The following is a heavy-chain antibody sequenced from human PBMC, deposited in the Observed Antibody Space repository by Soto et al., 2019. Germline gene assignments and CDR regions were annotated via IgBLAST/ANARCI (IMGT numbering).Heavy chain of an antibody. V-gene: IGHV4-4*07. D-gene: IGHD1-20*01. CDR1: GGSISSYY. Sequence: PSETLSLTCTVSGGSISSYYWTWIRQPAGKGLEWIVRIHTSGSTNYNPSLRSRVTMSVDTSKKHFSLKLTSVTAADTAVYYCARANDITPSEWGQGTLVNVSS. J-gene: IGHJ4*02. CDR2: IHTSGST. CDR3: ARANDITPSE.